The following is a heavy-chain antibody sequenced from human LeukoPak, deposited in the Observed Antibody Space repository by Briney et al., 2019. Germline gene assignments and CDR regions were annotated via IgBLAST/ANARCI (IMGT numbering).Heavy chain of an antibody. CDR3: ARDFYDYWRAPGY. CDR1: GFTFSNAW. Sequence: GGSLRLSCAASGFTFSNAWMSWVRQAPGKGLEWVANIKQDESEKHYVDSVKGRFTISRDNAKDSVYLQMNSLRAEDTAVYYCARDFYDYWRAPGYWGQGTLVTVSS. CDR2: IKQDESEK. J-gene: IGHJ4*02. D-gene: IGHD3-3*01. V-gene: IGHV3-7*05.